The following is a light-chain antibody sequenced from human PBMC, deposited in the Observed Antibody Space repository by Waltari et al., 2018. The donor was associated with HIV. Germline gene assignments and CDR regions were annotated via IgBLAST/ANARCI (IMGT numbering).Light chain of an antibody. CDR1: VLSKQY. V-gene: IGLV3-25*03. J-gene: IGLJ3*02. Sequence: SYELTQPPSVSVSPGQTARITCSGHVLSKQYAYWYHQKPGQAPVLVIYKDTKRPSGIPERFAGTSSGKTVTLTISGVQAEDDGDYYCQSADTRNTYPPRVFGGGTRLTVL. CDR2: KDT. CDR3: QSADTRNTYPPRV.